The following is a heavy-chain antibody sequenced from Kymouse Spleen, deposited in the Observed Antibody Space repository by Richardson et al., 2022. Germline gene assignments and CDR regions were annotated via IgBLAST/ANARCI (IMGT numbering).Heavy chain of an antibody. Sequence: QVQLVESGGGVVQPGRSLRLSCAASGFTFSSYGMHWVRQAPGKGLEWVAVISYDGSNKYYADSVKGRFTISRDNSKNTLYLQMNSLRAEDTAVYYCAKGVTGIDYWGQGTLVTVSS. CDR3: AKGVTGIDY. CDR2: ISYDGSNK. J-gene: IGHJ4*02. CDR1: GFTFSSYG. D-gene: IGHD1-20*01,IGHD1-7*01. V-gene: IGHV3-30*18.